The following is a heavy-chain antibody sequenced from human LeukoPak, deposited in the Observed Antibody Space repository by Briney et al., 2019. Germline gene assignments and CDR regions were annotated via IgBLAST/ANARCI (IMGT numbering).Heavy chain of an antibody. CDR2: IKSKTDGGTT. Sequence: PGGSLRLSRAASGFTFSNAWMSWVRQAPGKGLEWVGRIKSKTDGGTTDYAAPVKGRFTISRDDSKNTLYLQMNSLKTEDTAVYYCTTESRITIFGVPWGQGALVTVSS. V-gene: IGHV3-15*01. J-gene: IGHJ4*02. D-gene: IGHD3-3*01. CDR3: TTESRITIFGVP. CDR1: GFTFSNAW.